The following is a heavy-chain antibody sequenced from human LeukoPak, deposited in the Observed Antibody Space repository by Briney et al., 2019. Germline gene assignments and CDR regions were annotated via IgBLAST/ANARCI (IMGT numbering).Heavy chain of an antibody. Sequence: GGSLRLSCAASGFTFSSYEMNWVRQAPGKGLEWVSYISSSGSTIYYADSVKGPFTISRDNAKNSLYLQMNSLRAEDTAVYYCARGSSGWYVPDYWGQGTLVTVSS. J-gene: IGHJ4*02. CDR3: ARGSSGWYVPDY. V-gene: IGHV3-48*03. D-gene: IGHD6-19*01. CDR1: GFTFSSYE. CDR2: ISSSGSTI.